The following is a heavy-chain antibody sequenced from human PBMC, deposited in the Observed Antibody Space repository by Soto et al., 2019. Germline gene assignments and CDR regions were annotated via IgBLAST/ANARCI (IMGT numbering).Heavy chain of an antibody. CDR2: ISYSGST. CDR1: GGSISSRSYY. V-gene: IGHV4-39*01. CDR3: ARRMVRGVIIRGRWFDP. J-gene: IGHJ5*02. D-gene: IGHD3-10*01. Sequence: SETLSLTCTVSGGSISSRSYYWGWIRQPPGKGLEWIGSISYSGSTYYNPSLKRRVTISVDTSKNQFSLKLSSVTAADTAVYYCARRMVRGVIIRGRWFDPWGQGTLVTVSS.